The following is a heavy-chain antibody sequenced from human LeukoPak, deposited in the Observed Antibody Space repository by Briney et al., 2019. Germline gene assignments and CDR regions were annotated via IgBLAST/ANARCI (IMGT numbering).Heavy chain of an antibody. J-gene: IGHJ4*02. V-gene: IGHV3-74*01. Sequence: GGSLRLSCAASGFTFSSYWMHWVRQAPGKGLVWVSRIHSDGGSTNYADSVKGRFTISRDNAKNTLYLQMSSLRAEDTAVYYCARGSSTREDYWGQGILVTVSP. CDR1: GFTFSSYW. CDR2: IHSDGGST. D-gene: IGHD5/OR15-5a*01. CDR3: ARGSSTREDY.